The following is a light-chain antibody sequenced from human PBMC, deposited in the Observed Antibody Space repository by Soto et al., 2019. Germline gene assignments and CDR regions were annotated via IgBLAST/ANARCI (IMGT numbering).Light chain of an antibody. V-gene: IGKV3-20*01. J-gene: IGKJ1*01. Sequence: VLTQSPGTLSLSPGERATLSCRARQSVSSSALAWYQQKPGQAPRLLIYGASSRATGIPERFSGSGSGTDFPLTISRLETEDSSVYYCEQYGSSPRTFGQGTKVEIK. CDR3: EQYGSSPRT. CDR2: GAS. CDR1: QSVSSSA.